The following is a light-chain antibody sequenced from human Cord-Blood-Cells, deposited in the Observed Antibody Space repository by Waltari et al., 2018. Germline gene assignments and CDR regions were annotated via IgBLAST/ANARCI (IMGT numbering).Light chain of an antibody. Sequence: QSALTQPASVSGSPGQSTTISCTGTSSDVGSYNLVSWYQQHPGKAPKLMIYAGSKRPSGVSNRVSGSKSGNTASLTISGLQAEDEADYYCCSYAGSSTWVFGGGTKLTVL. V-gene: IGLV2-23*01. CDR3: CSYAGSSTWV. CDR2: AGS. CDR1: SSDVGSYNL. J-gene: IGLJ3*02.